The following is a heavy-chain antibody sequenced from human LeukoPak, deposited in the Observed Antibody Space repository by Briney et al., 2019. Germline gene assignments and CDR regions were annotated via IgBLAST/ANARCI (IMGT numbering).Heavy chain of an antibody. Sequence: ASVKVSFKSSGYTFTGYYMHWVRQAPGQGLEWMAWINPNSGGTYYAQNFHDRITMTRDTSISTAYMELSRLRSVDTAIYYCARANALYCSSTSCLFDYWGQGTLVTVSS. CDR1: GYTFTGYY. D-gene: IGHD2-2*01. V-gene: IGHV1-2*02. CDR3: ARANALYCSSTSCLFDY. CDR2: INPNSGGT. J-gene: IGHJ4*02.